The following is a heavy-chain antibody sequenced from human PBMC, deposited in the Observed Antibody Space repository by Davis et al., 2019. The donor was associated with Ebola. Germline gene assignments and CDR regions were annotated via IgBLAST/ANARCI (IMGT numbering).Heavy chain of an antibody. CDR2: ISAYNGNT. CDR1: GGTFSSYG. CDR3: AREGYCSSTSCYSQYYYYYYGMDV. J-gene: IGHJ6*02. D-gene: IGHD2-2*02. Sequence: ASVKVSCKASGGTFSSYGISWVRQAPGQGLEWMGWISAYNGNTNYAQKLQGRVTMTTDTSTSTAYMELRSLRSDDTAVYYCAREGYCSSTSCYSQYYYYYYGMDVWGQGTTVTVSS. V-gene: IGHV1-18*01.